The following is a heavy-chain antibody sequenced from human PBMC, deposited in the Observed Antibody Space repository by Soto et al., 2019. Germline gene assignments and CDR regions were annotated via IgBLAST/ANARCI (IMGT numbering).Heavy chain of an antibody. D-gene: IGHD2-21*02. Sequence: SETLSLTCAVYGGSFSGYYWSWIRQPPGKGLEWIGEINHSGSTNYNPSLKSRVTISVDTSKNQFSLKLSSVTAADTAVYYCARRYCGGDCYYFDYWGQGTLVTVSS. J-gene: IGHJ4*02. CDR1: GGSFSGYY. CDR2: INHSGST. CDR3: ARRYCGGDCYYFDY. V-gene: IGHV4-34*01.